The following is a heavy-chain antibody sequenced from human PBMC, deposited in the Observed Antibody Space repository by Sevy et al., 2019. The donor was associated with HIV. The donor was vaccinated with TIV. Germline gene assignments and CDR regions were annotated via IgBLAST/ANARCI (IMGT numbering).Heavy chain of an antibody. CDR3: ARVGKSAAGYYGSGSYYIDY. V-gene: IGHV3-7*01. Sequence: GGSLRLSCAASGFTFSSYWMSWVRQAPGKGLEWVADIKQDGSEKYYVDSVKGRFTISRDNAKKSLYLQMNSLRVEDTAVYYCARVGKSAAGYYGSGSYYIDYWGQGTLVNVSS. J-gene: IGHJ4*02. CDR2: IKQDGSEK. D-gene: IGHD3-10*01. CDR1: GFTFSSYW.